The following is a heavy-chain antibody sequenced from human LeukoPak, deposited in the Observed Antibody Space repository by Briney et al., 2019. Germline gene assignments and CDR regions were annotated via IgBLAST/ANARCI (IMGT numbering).Heavy chain of an antibody. CDR3: ARALVVPAAIWFDP. D-gene: IGHD2-2*01. Sequence: ASVKVSCKVSGYTLTELSMHWVRQAPGQVLEWTGGIIPIFGTANYAQKFQGRVTITADESTSTAYMELSSLRSEDTAVYYCARALVVPAAIWFDPWGQGTLVTVSS. J-gene: IGHJ5*02. V-gene: IGHV1-69*13. CDR2: IIPIFGTA. CDR1: GYTLTELS.